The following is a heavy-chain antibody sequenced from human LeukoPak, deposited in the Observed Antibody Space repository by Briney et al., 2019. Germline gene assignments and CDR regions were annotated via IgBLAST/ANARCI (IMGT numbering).Heavy chain of an antibody. D-gene: IGHD2-2*01. CDR1: GGSIGSGRYY. V-gene: IGHV4-39*01. J-gene: IGHJ4*02. CDR3: ARNITSVIPAGYFDY. CDR2: IYNTWST. Sequence: SETLSLTCSVSGGSIGSGRYYWAWIRQPPGKGLEWIGSIYNTWSTSYNPSLKSRVPMSVDTSKNQFSLRLSSVTAADTAVYYCARNITSVIPAGYFDYWGQGTLVTVSS.